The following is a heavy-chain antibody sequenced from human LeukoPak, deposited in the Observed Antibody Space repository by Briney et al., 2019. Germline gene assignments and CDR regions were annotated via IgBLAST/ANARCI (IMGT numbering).Heavy chain of an antibody. J-gene: IGHJ4*02. CDR1: GFTVSSNY. CDR2: FYSGGDT. V-gene: IGHV3-66*01. D-gene: IGHD5-12*01. Sequence: GGSLRLSCAASGFTVSSNYMSWGRQAPGKGLEWVSVFYSGGDTYYADSVKGRFTISRDNSKSTLYLQMNSLRAEDTAVYYCTSVASGYFDYWGQGTLVTVSS. CDR3: TSVASGYFDY.